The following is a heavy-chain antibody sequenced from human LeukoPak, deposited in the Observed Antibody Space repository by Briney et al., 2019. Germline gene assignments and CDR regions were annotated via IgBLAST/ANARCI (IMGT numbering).Heavy chain of an antibody. CDR3: AREGRPHYYDSSGYSDY. CDR2: INHSGST. CDR1: GGSFSGYY. D-gene: IGHD3-22*01. Sequence: PSETQSLTCAVYGGSFSGYYWSWIRQPPGKGLEWIGEINHSGSTNYNPSLKSRVTISVDTSKNQFSLKLSSVTAADTAVYYCAREGRPHYYDSSGYSDYWGQGTLVTVSS. J-gene: IGHJ4*02. V-gene: IGHV4-34*01.